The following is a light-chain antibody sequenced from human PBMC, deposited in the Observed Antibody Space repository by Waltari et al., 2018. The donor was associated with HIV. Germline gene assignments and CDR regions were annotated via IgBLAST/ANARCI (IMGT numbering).Light chain of an antibody. CDR3: GSYTNTTTSVV. Sequence: QSALTQPASVSGSPGQSITISCTGTSSDVGASNFHPWYQQHPGRAPKLIIYEVIRRPSGVSNRFAGSKSGNTASLTISGLQAEDEADYSCGSYTNTTTSVVFGGGTKLTVL. CDR1: SSDVGASNF. J-gene: IGLJ2*01. V-gene: IGLV2-14*01. CDR2: EVI.